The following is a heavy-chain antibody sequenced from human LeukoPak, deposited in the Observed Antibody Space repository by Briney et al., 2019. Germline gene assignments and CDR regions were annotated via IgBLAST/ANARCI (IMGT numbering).Heavy chain of an antibody. V-gene: IGHV4-4*07. Sequence: SETLSLTCTVSGGSFTGYYWTWIRQPAGKGLEWIGRVSDNGRAYYNPSLERRVSISLDTSNNRFSLKVTSVPAADTAVYYCARGTDITPVSGYYSFVYWGQGTLVTVSS. CDR2: VSDNGRA. CDR1: GGSFTGYY. J-gene: IGHJ4*02. D-gene: IGHD5-12*01. CDR3: ARGTDITPVSGYYSFVY.